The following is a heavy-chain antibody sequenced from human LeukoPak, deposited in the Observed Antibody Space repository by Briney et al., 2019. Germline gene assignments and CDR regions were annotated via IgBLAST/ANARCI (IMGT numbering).Heavy chain of an antibody. CDR3: ARRCQVTTCSKFEY. J-gene: IGHJ4*02. V-gene: IGHV4-39*01. Sequence: SETLSLTRTVSGDSLSSGLYYWGWIRQPPGKGLTWIGSVYYSGSTLFSASFENRVAMPVDRSKNQFSLKLSSVTAADTATYYCARRCQVTTCSKFEYWGQGILVTVAS. CDR1: GDSLSSGLYY. CDR2: VYYSGST. D-gene: IGHD2-21*02.